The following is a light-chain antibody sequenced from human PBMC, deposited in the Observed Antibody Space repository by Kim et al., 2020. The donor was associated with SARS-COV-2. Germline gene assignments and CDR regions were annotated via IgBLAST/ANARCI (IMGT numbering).Light chain of an antibody. CDR1: QSVSSSY. CDR3: QQYGSSPGT. CDR2: GAS. Sequence: EIVLTQSPGTLSLSPGERATLSCRASQSVSSSYLAWYQQKPGQAPRLLIYGASSRAIGIPDRFSGSGSGTDFTLTISRLEPEDFAVYYCQQYGSSPGTFGQVTKVDIK. V-gene: IGKV3-20*01. J-gene: IGKJ1*01.